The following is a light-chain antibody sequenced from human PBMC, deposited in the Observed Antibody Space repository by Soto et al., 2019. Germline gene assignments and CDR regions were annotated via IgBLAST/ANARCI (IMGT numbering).Light chain of an antibody. CDR2: GNT. J-gene: IGLJ2*01. CDR3: QSYDSSLSGSGVV. CDR1: SSNIGAGHD. Sequence: QSVLTQPPSVSGAPGQRGTVSCTGSSSNIGAGHDVHWYQHLPGAAPKLLIYGNTNRPSGVPDRFSGSKSGTSASLAITGLQAEDEADYYCQSYDSSLSGSGVVFGGGTQLTVL. V-gene: IGLV1-40*01.